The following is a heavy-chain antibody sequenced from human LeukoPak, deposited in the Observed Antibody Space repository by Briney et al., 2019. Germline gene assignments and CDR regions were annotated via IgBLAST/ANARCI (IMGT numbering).Heavy chain of an antibody. CDR3: ARGYRFDP. J-gene: IGHJ5*02. V-gene: IGHV4-34*01. CDR1: GGSFSGYY. D-gene: IGHD2-2*02. Sequence: PSETLSLTCAVYGGSFSGYYWSWIRQPPGKGLEWIGEINHSGSTNYNPSLKSRVTMSIDTSKNRFSLKLTSVTAADTAVYYCARGYRFDPWGQGTLVTVSS. CDR2: INHSGST.